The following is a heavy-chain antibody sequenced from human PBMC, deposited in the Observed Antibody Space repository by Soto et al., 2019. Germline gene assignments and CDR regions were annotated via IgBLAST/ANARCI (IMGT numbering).Heavy chain of an antibody. D-gene: IGHD3-10*01. J-gene: IGHJ5*02. CDR2: ADPEDAET. CDR1: GYTLSDCY. V-gene: IGHV1-69-2*01. CDR3: ATAFRARLGWFDP. Sequence: GASVKVSRKVSGYTLSDCYMHWVKQAPGKGLEWMGLADPEDAETIYAEKFQGRVTIIADTSTDTAYMELSSLRSDDTAVYYCATAFRARLGWFDPWGQGTQVTVS.